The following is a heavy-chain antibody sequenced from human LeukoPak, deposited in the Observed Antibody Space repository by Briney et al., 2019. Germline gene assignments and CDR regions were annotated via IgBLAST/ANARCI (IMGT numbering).Heavy chain of an antibody. J-gene: IGHJ4*02. CDR1: GFTFSSYA. Sequence: PGESLRLSCAASGFTFSSYAMSWVRQPPAKGQELVSAISGSDGSTYYADSVKGRFTISRDNSKNTLYLQMNSLRAEDTAVYYCAKGWVDTAMVTPLDYWGQGTLVTVSS. CDR2: ISGSDGST. D-gene: IGHD5-18*01. CDR3: AKGWVDTAMVTPLDY. V-gene: IGHV3-23*01.